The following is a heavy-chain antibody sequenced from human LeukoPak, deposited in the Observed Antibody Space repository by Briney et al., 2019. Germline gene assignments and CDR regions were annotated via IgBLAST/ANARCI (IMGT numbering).Heavy chain of an antibody. CDR1: GGSVSSYY. CDR2: IYNSGST. Sequence: SETLSLTCTVSGGSVSSYYWSWIRQPPGKGLEWIGYIYNSGSTIYNPSLKSRVTISVDTSKNQLSLKLSSVTAADTAVYYCARDIYYDSSGYGAFDIWGQGTMVTVSS. D-gene: IGHD3-22*01. J-gene: IGHJ3*02. V-gene: IGHV4-59*02. CDR3: ARDIYYDSSGYGAFDI.